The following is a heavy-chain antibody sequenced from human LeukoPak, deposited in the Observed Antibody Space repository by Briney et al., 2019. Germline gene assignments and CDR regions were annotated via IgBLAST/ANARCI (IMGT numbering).Heavy chain of an antibody. CDR1: GFTFRNYA. J-gene: IGHJ3*01. CDR3: AREGYTSGHAGAFDD. V-gene: IGHV3-23*01. CDR2: ISGSGVTT. D-gene: IGHD6-13*01. Sequence: GGSRRLSCAASGFTFRNYAMSWVRQAPGKGLEWVSVISGSGVTTYYADSVKGRFTISRDMSKDTLFLQMNSLRGDDTAVYYCAREGYTSGHAGAFDDWGQGTMVTISS.